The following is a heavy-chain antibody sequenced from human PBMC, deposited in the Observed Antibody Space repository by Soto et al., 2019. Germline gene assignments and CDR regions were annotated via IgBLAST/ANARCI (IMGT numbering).Heavy chain of an antibody. Sequence: ASVKVSCKASGYTFTSYYMHWVRQAPGQGLEWMGIINPSGGSTSYAQKFQGRVTMTRDTSTSTVYMELSSLRTEDTALYYCAKDIREGWSGEFRGSDYWGQGTLVTVSS. J-gene: IGHJ4*02. CDR3: AKDIREGWSGEFRGSDY. D-gene: IGHD3-10*01. CDR2: INPSGGST. CDR1: GYTFTSYY. V-gene: IGHV1-46*01.